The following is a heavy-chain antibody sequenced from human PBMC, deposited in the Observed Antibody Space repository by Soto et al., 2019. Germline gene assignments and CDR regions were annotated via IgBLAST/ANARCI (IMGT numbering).Heavy chain of an antibody. D-gene: IGHD1-26*01. CDR3: ARQHKGATDAFDI. J-gene: IGHJ3*02. Sequence: GESVKISCNGSGYSFTSYWIGWVRQMPGKGLEWMGIIYPGDSDTRYSPSFQGQVTISADKSISTAYLQWSSLKASDTAMYYCARQHKGATDAFDIWGQGTMVTVSS. CDR1: GYSFTSYW. CDR2: IYPGDSDT. V-gene: IGHV5-51*01.